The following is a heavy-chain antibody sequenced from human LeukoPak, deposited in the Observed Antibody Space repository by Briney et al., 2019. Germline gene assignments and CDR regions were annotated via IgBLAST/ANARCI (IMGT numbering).Heavy chain of an antibody. CDR2: ISSSGSTI. V-gene: IGHV3-48*03. CDR3: VRAYHSSGWYRIDY. J-gene: IGHJ4*02. Sequence: GESLRLSCAASGFTFSSYEMNWVRQAPGKGLELVSYISSSGSTIYYADSVKGRFTISRDNAKNSLYLQMNSLRAEDTAVYYCVRAYHSSGWYRIDYWGQGTLLTVSS. CDR1: GFTFSSYE. D-gene: IGHD6-19*01.